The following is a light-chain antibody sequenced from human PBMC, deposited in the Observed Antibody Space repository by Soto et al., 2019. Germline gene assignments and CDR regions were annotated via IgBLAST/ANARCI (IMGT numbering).Light chain of an antibody. Sequence: DIQMTQSPSSLSASVGDRVTITCRASQSISSYLNWYQQKPGKAPKLLIYAASSLQSGVPSRFSGSGSGTDFSLPISSLQPEDFATYYCQQSHSTPFTFGPGTKVDIK. CDR3: QQSHSTPFT. J-gene: IGKJ3*01. CDR2: AAS. V-gene: IGKV1-39*01. CDR1: QSISSY.